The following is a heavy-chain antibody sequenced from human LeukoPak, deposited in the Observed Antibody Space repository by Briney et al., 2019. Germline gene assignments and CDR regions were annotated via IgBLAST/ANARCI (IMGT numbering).Heavy chain of an antibody. Sequence: GGTLRLSCAASGFPLRSYGMSWVRQAPGKGLEWLSYISTTMTTIYYADSVKGRFTVSRDNAKNSLYLQMDSLRAEDTAVYYCARDFSYFRIHFDYWGQGTLVTVSS. J-gene: IGHJ4*02. D-gene: IGHD3-9*01. CDR1: GFPLRSYG. V-gene: IGHV3-48*01. CDR2: ISTTMTTI. CDR3: ARDFSYFRIHFDY.